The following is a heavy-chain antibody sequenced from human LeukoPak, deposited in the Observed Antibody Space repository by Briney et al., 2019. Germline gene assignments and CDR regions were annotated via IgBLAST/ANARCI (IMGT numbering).Heavy chain of an antibody. CDR3: AKYDCGGDCYDYFDY. V-gene: IGHV3-23*01. J-gene: IGHJ4*02. Sequence: GGSLRLSCAASGFTFSSYAMGWGRQAPGKGLEWVSGISSSGSSTYYRDSMKGRFTIPRDNSKNTLYLQMNSLRAEDTAVYYGAKYDCGGDCYDYFDYWGQGTLVTVSS. CDR2: ISSSGSST. CDR1: GFTFSSYA. D-gene: IGHD2-21*02.